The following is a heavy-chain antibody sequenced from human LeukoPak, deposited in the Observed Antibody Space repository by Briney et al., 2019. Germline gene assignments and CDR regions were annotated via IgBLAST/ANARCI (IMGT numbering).Heavy chain of an antibody. Sequence: ASVKVSCKVSGYTLTELSMHWVRQAPGKGLEWMGGFDPEDGETIYAQKFQGRVTMTTDTSTSTAYMELRSLRSDDTAVYYCARDPEGHWGQGTLVTVSS. CDR2: FDPEDGET. J-gene: IGHJ4*02. CDR3: ARDPEGH. V-gene: IGHV1-24*01. CDR1: GYTLTELS.